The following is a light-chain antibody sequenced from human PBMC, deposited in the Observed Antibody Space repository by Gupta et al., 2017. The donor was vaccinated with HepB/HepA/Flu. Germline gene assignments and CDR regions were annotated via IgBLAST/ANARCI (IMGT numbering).Light chain of an antibody. Sequence: DVVMTQSPLSLAVTLGQPASLSCRSSQSLVHSSGNTFLTWFQQRPGQSPRRLIYMPSNRESGVPDRFSGSGSGTDFTLKISSVEAEDVGVYYCVQGAYWPNTFGQGTKMEIE. CDR2: MPS. CDR3: VQGAYWPNT. CDR1: QSLVHSSGNTF. J-gene: IGKJ2*01. V-gene: IGKV2-30*02.